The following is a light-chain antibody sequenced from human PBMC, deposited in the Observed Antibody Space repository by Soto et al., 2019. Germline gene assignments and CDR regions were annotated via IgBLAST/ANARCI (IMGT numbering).Light chain of an antibody. CDR1: SSNIGGNS. V-gene: IGLV1-51*01. Sequence: QSVLKQPPSVSAAPGQKVTISCSGRSSNIGGNSVSWYQQLPGTATKLLIYDDNKRPPGIPDRFSGSKSGTSATLGITGFQTGDEADYYCGSWDSSMSAYVFGTGNKVSVL. CDR3: GSWDSSMSAYV. CDR2: DDN. J-gene: IGLJ1*01.